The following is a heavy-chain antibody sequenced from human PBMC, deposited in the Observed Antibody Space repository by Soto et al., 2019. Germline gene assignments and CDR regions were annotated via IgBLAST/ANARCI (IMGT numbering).Heavy chain of an antibody. J-gene: IGHJ4*02. V-gene: IGHV5-51*01. CDR3: ARMMAASGTAFDY. CDR1: GYSFISSW. CDR2: IYPGDSDT. Sequence: EVQLVQSVAEVKKPGESLKISCQASGYSFISSWIGWVRQMPGKGLEWMGIIYPGDSDTRYSPSFQGQVTISADKSTSTAYLQWSSLKASDTATYYCARMMAASGTAFDYWGQGALVTVSS. D-gene: IGHD6-13*01.